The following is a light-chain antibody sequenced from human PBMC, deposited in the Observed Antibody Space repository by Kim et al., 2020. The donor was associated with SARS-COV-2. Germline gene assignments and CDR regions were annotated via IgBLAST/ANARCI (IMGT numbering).Light chain of an antibody. Sequence: SRPPAQTASITRSGDKVGDKYACWYQQKPGQSPVLVIYQDSKRPSGIPARVSGSNSGNTATLTLSGTQAMDEADYYCQAWDSSTSVFGGGTQLTV. J-gene: IGLJ3*02. CDR1: KVGDKY. V-gene: IGLV3-1*01. CDR2: QDS. CDR3: QAWDSSTSV.